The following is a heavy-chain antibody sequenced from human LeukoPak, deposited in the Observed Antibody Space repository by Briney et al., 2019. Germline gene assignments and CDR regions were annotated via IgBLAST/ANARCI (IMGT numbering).Heavy chain of an antibody. V-gene: IGHV3-9*01. Sequence: PGGSLRLSCAASGFILSDFDMNWVRQAPGKGLEWVSTISWNTFTVRYADSVKGRFTISRDNAKNSLYLQMNSLRTEDTALYYCAKGLRYFDWADYWGQETLVTVSS. CDR2: ISWNTFTV. J-gene: IGHJ4*02. CDR1: GFILSDFD. CDR3: AKGLRYFDWADY. D-gene: IGHD3-9*01.